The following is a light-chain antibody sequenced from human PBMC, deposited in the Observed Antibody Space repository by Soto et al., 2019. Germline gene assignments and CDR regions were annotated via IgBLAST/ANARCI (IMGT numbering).Light chain of an antibody. CDR3: QQYYSTPIT. J-gene: IGKJ5*01. CDR2: WAS. V-gene: IGKV4-1*01. Sequence: DIVMTQSPDSLAVSLGESATINCRSSQSVLYSSNNKNCLAWYQQKPGQPPNLLIYWASTRESGVPDRFSGSGSGTDFTLTISSLQAEDVAVYYCQQYYSTPITFGQGTRLEIK. CDR1: QSVLYSSNNKNC.